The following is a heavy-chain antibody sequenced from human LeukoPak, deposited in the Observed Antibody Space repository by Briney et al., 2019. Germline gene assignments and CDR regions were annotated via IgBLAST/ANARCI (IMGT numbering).Heavy chain of an antibody. CDR2: LIPVLGIP. Sequence: GASVKVSCKASGGSFSNYAINWVRQAPGQGLEWMGRLIPVLGIPTSAQKFQGRITITADKSTTTAYMELSSLRSEDTAVYYCARDETSGWFDPWGQGTLVTVSS. V-gene: IGHV1-69*04. CDR1: GGSFSNYA. J-gene: IGHJ5*02. CDR3: ARDETSGWFDP. D-gene: IGHD3-10*01.